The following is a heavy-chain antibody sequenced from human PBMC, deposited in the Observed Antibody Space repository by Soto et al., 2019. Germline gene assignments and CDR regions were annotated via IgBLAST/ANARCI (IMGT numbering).Heavy chain of an antibody. J-gene: IGHJ6*02. CDR1: GVTFGSYA. CDR2: IIPIFGTA. D-gene: IGHD3-10*01. CDR3: ERVYGSGSPMYGMDV. V-gene: IGHV1-69*06. Sequence: VKVSFKASGVTFGSYAISWVRQAPGQGLEWMGGIIPIFGTANYAQKFQGRVTITADKSTSTAYMELSSLRSEDTAVYYCERVYGSGSPMYGMDVWGQGTTVTVSS.